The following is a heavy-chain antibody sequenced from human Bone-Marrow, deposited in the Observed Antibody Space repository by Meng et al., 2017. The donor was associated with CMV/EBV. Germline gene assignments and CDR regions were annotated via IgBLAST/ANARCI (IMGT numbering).Heavy chain of an antibody. CDR1: GFMFSSSG. V-gene: IGHV3-30*02. Sequence: GESLKISCAASGFMFSSSGMHWVRQAPGKGLEWVASIRYDGLGKYHVDSVKGRFTISRDNSQHRLYLQMNSLRAEDTAVYYCAKDLRTSSWYEGYWGQGTLVTVSS. CDR3: AKDLRTSSWYEGY. J-gene: IGHJ4*02. D-gene: IGHD6-13*01. CDR2: IRYDGLGK.